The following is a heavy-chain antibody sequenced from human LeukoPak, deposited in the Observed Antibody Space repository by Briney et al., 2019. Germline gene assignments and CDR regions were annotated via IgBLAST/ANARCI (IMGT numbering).Heavy chain of an antibody. Sequence: SETLSLTCTVSGYSISSGYYWGWIRQPPGKGLEWIGSIYYSGSTYYNPSLKSRVTISVDTSKNQFSLKLSSVTAADTAVYYCARQGYYYDSSGYYYSPFDIWGQGTMVTVSS. CDR2: IYYSGST. J-gene: IGHJ3*02. CDR3: ARQGYYYDSSGYYYSPFDI. D-gene: IGHD3-22*01. CDR1: GYSISSGYY. V-gene: IGHV4-38-2*02.